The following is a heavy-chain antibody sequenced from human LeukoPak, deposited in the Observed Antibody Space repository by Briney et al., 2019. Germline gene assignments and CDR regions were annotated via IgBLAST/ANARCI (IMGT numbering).Heavy chain of an antibody. Sequence: GASVKVSCKASGYTFTGYYMHWVRQAPGQGLEWMGWISAYNGNTNYAQKLQGRVTMTTDTSTSTAYMELGSLRSDDTAVYYCARETAVVGSGTPWYFDYWGQGTLVTVSS. J-gene: IGHJ4*02. CDR3: ARETAVVGSGTPWYFDY. CDR2: ISAYNGNT. D-gene: IGHD6-19*01. V-gene: IGHV1-18*04. CDR1: GYTFTGYY.